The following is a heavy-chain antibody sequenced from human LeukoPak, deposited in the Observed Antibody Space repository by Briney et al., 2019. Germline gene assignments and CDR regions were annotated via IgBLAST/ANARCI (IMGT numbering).Heavy chain of an antibody. V-gene: IGHV3-66*01. Sequence: GGSLRLSCAASGFTVESNSMNWVRQAPGKGLEWVSVIYSGSSTYYADSVKGSFIISTDNTKKMLFHLINSLRIEDNAADYCSGVLAAVIVVGYWGQGNLVTVSS. D-gene: IGHD2-2*01. CDR1: GFTVESNS. J-gene: IGHJ4*02. CDR3: SGVLAAVIVVGY. CDR2: IYSGSST.